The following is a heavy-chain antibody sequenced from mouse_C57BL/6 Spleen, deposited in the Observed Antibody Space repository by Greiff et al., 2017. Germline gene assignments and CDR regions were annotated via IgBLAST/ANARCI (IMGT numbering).Heavy chain of an antibody. V-gene: IGHV1-39*01. Sequence: EVQLMESGPELVKPGASVKISCKASGYSFTDYNMNWVKQSNGKSLEWIGVINPNYGTTSYNQKFKGKATLTVDQSSSTAYMQLNSLTSEDSAVYYCARGAYYSNLYYAMDYWGQGTSVTVSS. J-gene: IGHJ4*01. CDR3: ARGAYYSNLYYAMDY. D-gene: IGHD2-5*01. CDR2: INPNYGTT. CDR1: GYSFTDYN.